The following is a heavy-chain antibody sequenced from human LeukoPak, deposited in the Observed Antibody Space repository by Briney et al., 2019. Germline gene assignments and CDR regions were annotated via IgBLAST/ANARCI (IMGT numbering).Heavy chain of an antibody. CDR2: IIPILGIA. J-gene: IGHJ6*03. Sequence: SVKVSCKASGGTFSSYAISWVRQAPGQGLEWMGRIIPILGIANYAQKFQGRVTITADESTSTAYMELSSLRSEDTAVYYCARSQVTSGYYIRYYYYYMDVWGKGTTVTVSS. CDR1: GGTFSSYA. D-gene: IGHD3-3*01. V-gene: IGHV1-69*04. CDR3: ARSQVTSGYYIRYYYYYMDV.